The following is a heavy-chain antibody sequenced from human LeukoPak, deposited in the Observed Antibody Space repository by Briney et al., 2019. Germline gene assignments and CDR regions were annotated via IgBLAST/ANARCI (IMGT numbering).Heavy chain of an antibody. CDR2: IMPLFGTA. D-gene: IGHD4-17*01. Sequence: SVKVSCKTSGGTFNNSAISWVRQAPGQGLEWLGGIMPLFGTAGYAQKFQSRVTITKDESTRTVYLELTSLTSDDTAVYYCARDVHGDYGSGWFDPWGQGTLVSVSS. CDR1: GGTFNNSA. V-gene: IGHV1-69*05. CDR3: ARDVHGDYGSGWFDP. J-gene: IGHJ5*02.